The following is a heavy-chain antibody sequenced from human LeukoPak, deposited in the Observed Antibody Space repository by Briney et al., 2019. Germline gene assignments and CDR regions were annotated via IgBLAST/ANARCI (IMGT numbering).Heavy chain of an antibody. V-gene: IGHV4-39*01. J-gene: IGHJ5*02. Sequence: SETLSLTCTVSGGSISSSSYYWGWIRQPPGKGLEWIGSIYYSGSTYYNPPLKSRVTISVDTSKNQFSLKLSSVTAADTAVYYCGVYGSGWSNWFDPWGQGTLVTVSS. CDR1: GGSISSSSYY. CDR2: IYYSGST. CDR3: GVYGSGWSNWFDP. D-gene: IGHD3-10*01.